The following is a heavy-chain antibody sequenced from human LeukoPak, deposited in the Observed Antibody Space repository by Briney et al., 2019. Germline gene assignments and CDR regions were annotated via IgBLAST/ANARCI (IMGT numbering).Heavy chain of an antibody. CDR3: ARHDSSGYYRPLDY. J-gene: IGHJ4*02. D-gene: IGHD3-22*01. V-gene: IGHV4-59*08. CDR2: IYYTGST. CDR1: AGSISSLY. Sequence: SQTLSLTCSVSAGSISSLYWSWIRQPPGKGLEWIGYIYYTGSTNYNPSLKSRVTMFVDMSKNQSSLRLSSVTAADTAVYYCARHDSSGYYRPLDYWGQGLLVSVSS.